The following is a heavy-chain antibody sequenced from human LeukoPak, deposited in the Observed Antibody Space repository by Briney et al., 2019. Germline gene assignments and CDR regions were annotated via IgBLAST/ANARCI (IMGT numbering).Heavy chain of an antibody. D-gene: IGHD6-13*01. CDR1: GGSISNYY. J-gene: IGHJ4*02. V-gene: IGHV4-59*01. Sequence: PSETLSLICNVSGGSISNYYWSWIRQPPGKGLEWIGYIYYSGSTNYNPSLKSRVTISVDTSKNQFSLKLSSVTAADTAVYYCARGSVPYSSSWYHFDYWGQGTLVTVSS. CDR3: ARGSVPYSSSWYHFDY. CDR2: IYYSGST.